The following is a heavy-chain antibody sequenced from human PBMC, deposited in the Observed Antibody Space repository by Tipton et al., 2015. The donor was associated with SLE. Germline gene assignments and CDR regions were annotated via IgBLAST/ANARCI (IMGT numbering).Heavy chain of an antibody. Sequence: TLSLTCTVSGGSLHSSSYYWGWFRQPPGKGLGWIGTIYHSGSTYYNPSLKSRVTISVDTSKNQFSLKLRSVTAADTAVYYCARLKGRLERPGYHYYMDVWGKGTTVTVSS. CDR3: ARLKGRLERPGYHYYMDV. CDR1: GGSLHSSSYY. J-gene: IGHJ6*03. CDR2: IYHSGST. V-gene: IGHV4-39*01. D-gene: IGHD1-1*01.